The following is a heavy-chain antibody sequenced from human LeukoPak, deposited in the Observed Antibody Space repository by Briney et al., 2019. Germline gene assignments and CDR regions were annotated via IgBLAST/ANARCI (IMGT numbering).Heavy chain of an antibody. Sequence: GGSLRLSCAGSGFTLSNGWMGWVRQAPGKGLEWVANINPSGSDTYYVDSAEGRFTVSKDNAKNSGYLQMTSLRVEDTGIYYCGRGGVNAGLDSWGQGTLVSVSA. CDR1: GFTLSNGW. V-gene: IGHV3-7*01. J-gene: IGHJ5*01. D-gene: IGHD3-10*01. CDR2: INPSGSDT. CDR3: GRGGVNAGLDS.